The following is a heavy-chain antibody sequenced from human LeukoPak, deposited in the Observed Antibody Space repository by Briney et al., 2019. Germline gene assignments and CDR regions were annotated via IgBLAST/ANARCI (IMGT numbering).Heavy chain of an antibody. CDR1: GFTFSTYW. J-gene: IGHJ1*01. D-gene: IGHD3-3*01. CDR2: IKSDGST. CDR3: ARAPSEIGGYYPEYFRH. Sequence: GGSLRLSCAASGFTFSTYWMHWVRQAPGKGLVWVSRIKSDGSTNYSDSVKGRFTISRDNAKNTLSLQMNSLRPEDTGVYYCARAPSEIGGYYPEYFRHWGQGTLVTVSS. V-gene: IGHV3-74*01.